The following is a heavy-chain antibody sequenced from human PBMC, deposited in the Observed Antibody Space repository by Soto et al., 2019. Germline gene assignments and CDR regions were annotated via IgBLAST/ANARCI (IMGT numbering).Heavy chain of an antibody. J-gene: IGHJ6*02. Sequence: QVQLVESGGGVVQPGRSLRLSCAASGFTFSSYAMHWVRQAPGKGLEWVAVISYDGSNKYYADSVKGRFTISRDNSKTTLYLQMNSLRAEDTAVYYCARESIAAAGTRGRYYYYGMDVWGQGTTVTVSS. V-gene: IGHV3-30-3*01. CDR3: ARESIAAAGTRGRYYYYGMDV. D-gene: IGHD6-13*01. CDR2: ISYDGSNK. CDR1: GFTFSSYA.